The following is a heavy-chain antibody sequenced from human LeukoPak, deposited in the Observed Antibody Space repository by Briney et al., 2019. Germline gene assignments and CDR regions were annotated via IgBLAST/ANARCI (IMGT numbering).Heavy chain of an antibody. J-gene: IGHJ4*02. Sequence: SETLSLTCVVSGGSVSGYYWGWIRQPPGKGLEWIGYVYYSGSTNYNPSFKSRITISVDTSRNQFSLQLSSVTAADTAVYYCARIHRYCSGGACYVLDNWGQGTLVAVSS. CDR3: ARIHRYCSGGACYVLDN. D-gene: IGHD2-15*01. V-gene: IGHV4-59*02. CDR2: VYYSGST. CDR1: GGSVSGYY.